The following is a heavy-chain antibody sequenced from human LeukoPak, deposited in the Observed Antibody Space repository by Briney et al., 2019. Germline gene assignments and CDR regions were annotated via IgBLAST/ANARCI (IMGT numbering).Heavy chain of an antibody. CDR2: ISYDGSNK. D-gene: IGHD3-22*01. V-gene: IGHV3-30*03. CDR3: AGDWSYSDSSGYFDY. J-gene: IGHJ4*02. CDR1: GFTFSSYG. Sequence: GRSLRLSCAASGFTFSSYGMHWVRQAPGKGLEWVAVISYDGSNKYYADSVKGRFTISRDTSKNTLYLRMHSLRAEDTAVYYCAGDWSYSDSSGYFDYWGQGTLVTVSS.